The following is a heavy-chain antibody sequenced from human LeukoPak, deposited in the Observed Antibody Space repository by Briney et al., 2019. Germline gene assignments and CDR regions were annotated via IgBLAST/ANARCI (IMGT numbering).Heavy chain of an antibody. V-gene: IGHV1-69*04. CDR2: IIPILGIA. D-gene: IGHD6-6*01. CDR3: AREGAAPGGMDV. CDR1: GGTFSSYT. J-gene: IGHJ6*02. Sequence: SVKVSCKASGGTFSSYTISWVRQAPGQGLEWMGRIIPILGIANYAQKFLGRVTITADKSTSTAYMELSSLRSEDTAVYYCAREGAAPGGMDVWGQGTTVTVSS.